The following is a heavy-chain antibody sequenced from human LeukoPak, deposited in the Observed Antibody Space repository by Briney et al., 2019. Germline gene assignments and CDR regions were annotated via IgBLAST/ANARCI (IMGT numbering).Heavy chain of an antibody. CDR3: ARVAAVDVYYFDY. J-gene: IGHJ4*02. CDR2: IRSSSTNI. Sequence: GGSLRLSCAASGFSFSTYGMTWVRQAPGKGLEWVSSIRSSSTNIYYADSVKGRFTISRDNAKNSLYLQMNSLRAEDTAVYYCARVAAVDVYYFDYWGQGTLVTVSS. V-gene: IGHV3-21*01. CDR1: GFSFSTYG. D-gene: IGHD6-19*01.